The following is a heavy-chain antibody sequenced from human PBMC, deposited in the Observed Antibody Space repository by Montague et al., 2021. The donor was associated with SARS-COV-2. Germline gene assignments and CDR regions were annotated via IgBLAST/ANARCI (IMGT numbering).Heavy chain of an antibody. CDR2: IVNNGRKP. D-gene: IGHD4-23*01. J-gene: IGHJ4*02. CDR1: GFTFSSYA. V-gene: IGHV3-23*01. CDR3: AKETAAIGNPLFDS. Sequence: YLRLSCAASGFTFSSYAMSWVRQAPGKGLEWVSGIVNNGRKPFYADSVKGRFVISRDNSDKMVYLQLNSLRAEDTAIYYCAKETAAIGNPLFDSWGQGTLITVSS.